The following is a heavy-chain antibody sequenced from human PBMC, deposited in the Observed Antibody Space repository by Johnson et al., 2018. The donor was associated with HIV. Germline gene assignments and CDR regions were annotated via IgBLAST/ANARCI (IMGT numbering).Heavy chain of an antibody. Sequence: VQLVESGGGVVQPGRSLRLSCAASGFTFSTYAMHWVRQAQGKGLEWVAVISYDGSNKYYADSVKGRFTISRDNSKNTLYLQMNSLRAEDTAVYYCTTFIYDSSGEDAFDIWGQGTMVTVSS. J-gene: IGHJ3*02. CDR1: GFTFSTYA. CDR2: ISYDGSNK. CDR3: TTFIYDSSGEDAFDI. D-gene: IGHD3-22*01. V-gene: IGHV3-30-3*01.